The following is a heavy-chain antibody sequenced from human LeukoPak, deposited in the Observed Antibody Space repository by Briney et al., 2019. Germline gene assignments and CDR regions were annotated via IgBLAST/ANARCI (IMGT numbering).Heavy chain of an antibody. Sequence: ASVKVSCRASGYTFTSYPISWVRQAPGQGLEWMGWITTYNGNTHYAQKLQGRVTMTTETSTSTAYMDLRGLRSDDTAVYYCARGYDYGDYVGDFDYWGQGTLVTVSS. CDR2: ITTYNGNT. V-gene: IGHV1-18*01. CDR1: GYTFTSYP. J-gene: IGHJ4*02. CDR3: ARGYDYGDYVGDFDY. D-gene: IGHD4-17*01.